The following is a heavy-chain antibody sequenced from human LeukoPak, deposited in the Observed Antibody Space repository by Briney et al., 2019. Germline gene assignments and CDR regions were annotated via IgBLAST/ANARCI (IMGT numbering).Heavy chain of an antibody. CDR1: GGSFSGYY. J-gene: IGHJ6*02. CDR2: INHSGST. CDR3: ARGEDFWSGYGYYYGMDV. V-gene: IGHV4-34*01. Sequence: PSETLSLTCAVYGGSFSGYYWSWIRQPPGKGLEWIGGINHSGSTNYNPSLKSRVTISVDTSKNQFSLKLSSVTAADTAVYYCARGEDFWSGYGYYYGMDVWGQGTTVTVSS. D-gene: IGHD3-3*01.